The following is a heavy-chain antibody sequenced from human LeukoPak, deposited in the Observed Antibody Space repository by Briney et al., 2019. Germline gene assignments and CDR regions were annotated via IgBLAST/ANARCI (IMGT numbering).Heavy chain of an antibody. J-gene: IGHJ6*03. CDR1: GFTFSSYS. Sequence: GGSLRLSCAASGFTFSSYSMNWVRQAPGKGLEWVSSISSSSSYIYYADSVKGRFTISRDNAKNSLYLQMNSLRAEDTAAYYCARDPSGTTYYYYYMDVWGKGTTVTVSS. CDR2: ISSSSSYI. CDR3: ARDPSGTTYYYYYMDV. V-gene: IGHV3-21*01. D-gene: IGHD1-7*01.